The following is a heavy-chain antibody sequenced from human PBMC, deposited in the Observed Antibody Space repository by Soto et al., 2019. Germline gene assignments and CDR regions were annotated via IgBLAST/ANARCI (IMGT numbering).Heavy chain of an antibody. CDR1: GNTFNTHV. CDR3: ANGASSGWAFDY. D-gene: IGHD6-19*01. CDR2: INAGNGDT. Sequence: GASVKVSCKASGNTFNTHVIHWVRQAPGQRLEWMGWINAGNGDTKYSQKFQGRVTITRDTSASTAYMELSSVTSEDTALYYCANGASSGWAFDYWGQGTLVTVSS. J-gene: IGHJ4*02. V-gene: IGHV1-3*01.